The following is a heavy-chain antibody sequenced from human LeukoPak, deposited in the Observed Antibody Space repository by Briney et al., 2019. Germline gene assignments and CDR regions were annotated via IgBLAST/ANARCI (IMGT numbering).Heavy chain of an antibody. CDR1: GVTFSSYW. D-gene: IGHD3-10*01. Sequence: GGSLRLSCAASGVTFSSYWMSWVRQAPGQGLEWVANIKQDGSEKYYVDSVKGRFAISRDNAKNSLYLQMNSLRAEDTAVYYCARDRVNMVRGVNYYFDYWGQGTLVTVSS. CDR3: ARDRVNMVRGVNYYFDY. CDR2: IKQDGSEK. J-gene: IGHJ4*02. V-gene: IGHV3-7*05.